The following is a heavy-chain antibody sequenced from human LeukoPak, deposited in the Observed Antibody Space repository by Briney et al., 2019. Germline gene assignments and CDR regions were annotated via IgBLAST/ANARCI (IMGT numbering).Heavy chain of an antibody. CDR3: AKLGVAVNDW. Sequence: GGSLRLSCAASGFTFSNYAMSWVRQVPGKGLEWISAISGSAGSTYYADSVKGRFTISRDNSKSTLYLQMNGLRAEDTAIYYCAKLGVAVNDWWGQGTLVTVSS. V-gene: IGHV3-23*01. J-gene: IGHJ4*02. CDR1: GFTFSNYA. CDR2: ISGSAGST. D-gene: IGHD6-19*01.